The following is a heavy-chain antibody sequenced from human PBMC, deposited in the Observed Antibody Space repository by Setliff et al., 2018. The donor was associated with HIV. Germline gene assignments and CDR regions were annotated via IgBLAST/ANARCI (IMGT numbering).Heavy chain of an antibody. CDR2: INHSGST. J-gene: IGHJ6*03. Sequence: SETLSLTCAVYGGSFSDYYWSWIRQPPGKGLEWIGEINHSGSTNYNPSLKSRVTISVDTSKNQFSLKLSSVTAADTAVYYCARDATRGGDMDVWAKGTTVTVSS. CDR1: GGSFSDYY. D-gene: IGHD2-15*01. V-gene: IGHV4-34*01. CDR3: ARDATRGGDMDV.